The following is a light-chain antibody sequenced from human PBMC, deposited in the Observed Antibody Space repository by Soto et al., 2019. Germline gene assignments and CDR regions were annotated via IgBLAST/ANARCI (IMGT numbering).Light chain of an antibody. Sequence: QSVLTQPPSASGTPGQRVTISCSGSSSNIGSNTVNWNQQLPGTAPKLLIYSNNQRPSGVPDRFSGSKSGTSASLAISGLQSEDEADYYCAAWVDGLNAFYVFGTGTKLTVL. CDR3: AAWVDGLNAFYV. CDR1: SSNIGSNT. J-gene: IGLJ1*01. V-gene: IGLV1-44*01. CDR2: SNN.